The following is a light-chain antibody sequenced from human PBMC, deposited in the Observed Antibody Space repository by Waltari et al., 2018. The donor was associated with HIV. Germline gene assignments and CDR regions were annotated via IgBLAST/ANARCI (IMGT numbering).Light chain of an antibody. J-gene: IGLJ2*01. CDR1: TSNIGTNV. Sequence: QSVLAQPPSVSGTPGQRVTISCSGTTSNIGTNVVNWYQQVPGTAPKLLISSNKQRPSGVPDRCSGFKSGTSASLAINGLQSEDEADYYCATWDDTPTGHVLFGGGTKVTVL. V-gene: IGLV1-44*01. CDR2: SNK. CDR3: ATWDDTPTGHVL.